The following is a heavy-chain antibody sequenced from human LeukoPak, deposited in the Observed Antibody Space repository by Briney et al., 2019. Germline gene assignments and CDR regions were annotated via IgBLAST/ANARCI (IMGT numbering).Heavy chain of an antibody. CDR1: AFTFSTYW. Sequence: GGSLRLSCAASAFTFSTYWMSWVRQAPGRGLEWVANIKADGSLKYYVDSVKGRFTISRDNAKNSMYLQMNSLRAEDTAVYYCARGGKRWLQFDYYFDYWGQGTLVTVSS. CDR3: ARGGKRWLQFDYYFDY. J-gene: IGHJ4*02. CDR2: IKADGSLK. V-gene: IGHV3-7*01. D-gene: IGHD5-24*01.